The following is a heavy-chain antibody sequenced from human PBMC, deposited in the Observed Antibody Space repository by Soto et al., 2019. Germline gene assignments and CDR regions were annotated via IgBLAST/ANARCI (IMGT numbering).Heavy chain of an antibody. CDR1: GFTFSSYW. CDR3: VRLKDGTAAFDC. CDR2: INPDGVMT. D-gene: IGHD6-13*01. V-gene: IGHV3-74*02. Sequence: EVQLVESGGDLVQPGGSLRLSCAASGFTFSSYWMHWVRQAPGQGLVWVSRINPDGVMTNYVDSVRGRFTVSRDNVKHTSDLEMNSLRADDTAVYWCVRLKDGTAAFDCWGQGTLVTVSS. J-gene: IGHJ4*02.